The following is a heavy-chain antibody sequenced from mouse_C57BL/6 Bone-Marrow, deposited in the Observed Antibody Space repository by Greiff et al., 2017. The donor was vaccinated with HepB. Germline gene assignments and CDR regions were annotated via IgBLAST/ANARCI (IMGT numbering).Heavy chain of an antibody. CDR1: GYTFTGYW. J-gene: IGHJ4*01. CDR3: ASDYGNYVYYAMDY. CDR2: ILPGSGST. D-gene: IGHD2-1*01. Sequence: LVESGAELMKPGASVKLSCKATGYTFTGYWIEWVKQRPGHGLEWIGEILPGSGSTNYNEKFKGKATFTADTSSNTAYMQLRSLTTEDSAIYYWASDYGNYVYYAMDYWGQGTSVTVSS. V-gene: IGHV1-9*01.